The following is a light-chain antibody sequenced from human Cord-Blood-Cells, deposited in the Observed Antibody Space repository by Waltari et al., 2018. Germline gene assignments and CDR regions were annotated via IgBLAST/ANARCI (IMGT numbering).Light chain of an antibody. CDR2: EGS. Sequence: QSARTQPASVSGSPGQSITISCTGTSSDVGRYNLVSWYQQHPGKAPKLMIYEGSKRPSWFSNRFSGSKSGNTASLPISGLQAEDESDYYCCSYAGSSTSVFGGGTTLTVL. V-gene: IGLV2-23*01. J-gene: IGLJ3*02. CDR3: CSYAGSSTSV. CDR1: SSDVGRYNL.